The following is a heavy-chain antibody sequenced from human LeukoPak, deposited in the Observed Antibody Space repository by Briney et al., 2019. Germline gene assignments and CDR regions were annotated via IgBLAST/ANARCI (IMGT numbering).Heavy chain of an antibody. J-gene: IGHJ4*02. V-gene: IGHV3-33*01. D-gene: IGHD6-19*01. CDR2: IYYVGNNK. Sequence: GRSLRLSCAASGLIFRNYGMHWVRQAPGKGLEWVAIIYYVGNNKYYADSVKGRFTISKDNSKNTLYLQMNSLRAEDTAMYYCATSEPGIAVALWGQGTLVIVSS. CDR1: GLIFRNYG. CDR3: ATSEPGIAVAL.